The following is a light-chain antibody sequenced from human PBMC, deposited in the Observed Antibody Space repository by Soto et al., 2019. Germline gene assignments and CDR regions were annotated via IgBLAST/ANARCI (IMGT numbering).Light chain of an antibody. CDR1: SSDVGGYNY. J-gene: IGLJ1*01. CDR3: CSYAGRATYV. CDR2: EVF. V-gene: IGLV2-23*02. Sequence: QSVLTQPASVSGSPGQSITISCTGTSSDVGGYNYVSWYQQHPGKAPKLMIYEVFKRPSGVSHRFSGSKSGNTASLTISGLQAEDEANYYCCSYAGRATYVFGGGTKVTVL.